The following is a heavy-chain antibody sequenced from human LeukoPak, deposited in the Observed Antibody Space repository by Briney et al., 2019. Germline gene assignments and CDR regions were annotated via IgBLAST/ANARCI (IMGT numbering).Heavy chain of an antibody. J-gene: IGHJ4*02. Sequence: GVSLRLSCPASGFTFITYAMAWVRHASGQSRGRASGSSGSSDGTYYADSVRGRFTITRDNSKNTVYLQMNSLRVEDTAVFYCVKEYRSDFIPCFDYWGQGTQVTVSS. CDR2: SSGSSDGT. V-gene: IGHV3-23*01. CDR3: VKEYRSDFIPCFDY. D-gene: IGHD6-19*01. CDR1: GFTFITYA.